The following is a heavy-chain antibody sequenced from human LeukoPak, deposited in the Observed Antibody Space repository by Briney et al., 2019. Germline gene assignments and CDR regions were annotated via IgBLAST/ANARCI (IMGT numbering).Heavy chain of an antibody. Sequence: PGGSLRLSCAASGFTFSTSAMSWVRQAPGKGLEWVGRIKSKKDGEITDYAAPVKGRFTISRDDSKDTLYLQMNSLKTEDTAVYYCSTGGGVLRFLGGQGTLVTVSS. CDR2: IKSKKDGEIT. J-gene: IGHJ4*02. CDR3: STGGGVLRFL. D-gene: IGHD3-3*01. V-gene: IGHV3-15*01. CDR1: GFTFSTSA.